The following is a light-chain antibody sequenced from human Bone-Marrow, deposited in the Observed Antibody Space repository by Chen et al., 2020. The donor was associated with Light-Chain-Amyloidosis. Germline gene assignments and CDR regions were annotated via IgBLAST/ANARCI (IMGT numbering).Light chain of an antibody. CDR2: DDS. CDR1: KIGSTS. V-gene: IGLV3-21*02. Sequence: SYVLTQPSSVSVAPGQTATIACGGNKIGSTSVHWYKQTPGQAPLLVVYDDSDRPSGIPERLSGSNSGNTATLTISRVEAGDEADYYCQVWDRSSDRPVFGGGTKLTVL. J-gene: IGLJ3*02. CDR3: QVWDRSSDRPV.